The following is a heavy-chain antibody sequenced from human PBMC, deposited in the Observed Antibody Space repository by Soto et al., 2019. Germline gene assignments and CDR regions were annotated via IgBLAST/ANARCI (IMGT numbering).Heavy chain of an antibody. J-gene: IGHJ6*02. Sequence: GGSLRLSCAASGFTFSSYGMHWVRQAPGKGLEWVAVIWYDGSNKYYADSVKGRFTISRDNSKNTLYLQMNSLRAEDTAVYYCARESGYSSGWYSDYYYYGMDVWGQGTTVTVSS. V-gene: IGHV3-33*01. CDR1: GFTFSSYG. CDR2: IWYDGSNK. D-gene: IGHD6-19*01. CDR3: ARESGYSSGWYSDYYYYGMDV.